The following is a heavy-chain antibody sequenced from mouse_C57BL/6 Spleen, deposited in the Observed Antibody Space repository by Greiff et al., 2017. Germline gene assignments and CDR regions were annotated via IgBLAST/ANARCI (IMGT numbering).Heavy chain of an antibody. J-gene: IGHJ3*01. D-gene: IGHD1-1*01. V-gene: IGHV1-55*01. CDR1: GYTFTSYW. Sequence: VQLQQPGAELVKPGASVKMSCKASGYTFTSYWLTWVKQRPGQGLEWIGDIYPGSGSTNYNEKFKSKATLTVDTSSSTAYMQLSSLTSEDSAVYYCARSYYYGSSYEFAYWGQGTLVTVSA. CDR2: IYPGSGST. CDR3: ARSYYYGSSYEFAY.